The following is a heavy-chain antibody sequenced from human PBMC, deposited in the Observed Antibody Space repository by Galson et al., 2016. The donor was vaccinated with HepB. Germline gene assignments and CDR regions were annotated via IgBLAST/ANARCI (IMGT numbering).Heavy chain of an antibody. Sequence: SLRLSCAASGMTVNNAWMTWVRQAPGKGLEWVGRIRDSGTTDYAAPVKGRFTISRDVSRNTLSLQLNSLTTEDTGVYYCATYWSGSFVKWGQGTLVTFSS. CDR2: IRDSGTT. CDR1: GMTVNNAW. J-gene: IGHJ4*01. V-gene: IGHV3-15*01. D-gene: IGHD3-3*01. CDR3: ATYWSGSFVK.